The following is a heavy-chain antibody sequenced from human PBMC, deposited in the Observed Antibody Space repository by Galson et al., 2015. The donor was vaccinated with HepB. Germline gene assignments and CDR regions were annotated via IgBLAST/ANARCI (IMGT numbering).Heavy chain of an antibody. J-gene: IGHJ3*02. CDR1: GFTFSSYS. D-gene: IGHD6-19*01. CDR3: AKDHGQSDAFDI. CDR2: ISGSGGST. Sequence: SLRLSCAASGFTFSSYSMNWVRQAPGKGLEWVSAISGSGGSTYYADSVKGRFTISRDNSKNTLYLQMNSLRAEDTAVYYCAKDHGQSDAFDIWGQGTMVTVSS. V-gene: IGHV3-23*01.